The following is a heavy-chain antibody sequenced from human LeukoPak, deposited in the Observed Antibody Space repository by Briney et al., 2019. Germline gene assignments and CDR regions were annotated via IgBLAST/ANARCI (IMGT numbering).Heavy chain of an antibody. D-gene: IGHD1-20*01. Sequence: PSETLSLTCTVSGGSISSYYWSWIRQPPGKGLEWIGYIYYSGSTTYNPSLKRGVTISVDTSKNQFSLKLSSVTAADTAVYYCARSTYNWNDDADYYYYMDVWGKGTTVTVSS. CDR1: GGSISSYY. CDR3: ARSTYNWNDDADYYYYMDV. CDR2: IYYSGST. V-gene: IGHV4-59*01. J-gene: IGHJ6*03.